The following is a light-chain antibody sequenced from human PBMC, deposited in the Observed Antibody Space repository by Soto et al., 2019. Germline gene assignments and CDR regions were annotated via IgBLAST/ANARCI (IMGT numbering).Light chain of an antibody. CDR1: QSVSSSY. Sequence: EIVLTQSPGTLSLSPGERATLSCRASQSVSSSYLAWYQQKPGQAPRLLIYGASTRATGIPDRFSGSGSGTDFTLTISRLETEDFAVYYCQHYGSSPLTVGVGTKVEIK. V-gene: IGKV3-20*01. CDR2: GAS. J-gene: IGKJ4*01. CDR3: QHYGSSPLT.